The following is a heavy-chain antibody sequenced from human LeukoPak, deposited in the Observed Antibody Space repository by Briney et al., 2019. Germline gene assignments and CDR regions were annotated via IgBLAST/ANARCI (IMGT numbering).Heavy chain of an antibody. CDR1: GGSISSYY. J-gene: IGHJ4*02. D-gene: IGHD6-19*01. V-gene: IGHV4-59*01. CDR2: IYYSGST. Sequence: SETLSLTCTVSGGSISSYYWSWIRQPPGKELKWIGYIYYSGSTNYNPSLKSRVTISVDTSKNQFSLKLSSVTAADTAVYYCAREGQWLPGFDYWGQGTLVTVSS. CDR3: AREGQWLPGFDY.